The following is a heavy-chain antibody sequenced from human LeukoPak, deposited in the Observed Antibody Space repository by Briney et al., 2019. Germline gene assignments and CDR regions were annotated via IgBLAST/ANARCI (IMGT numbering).Heavy chain of an antibody. CDR3: ARVYNSYYYYMDV. CDR1: GGTFSSYA. CDR2: IIPILGIA. V-gene: IGHV1-69*04. J-gene: IGHJ6*03. Sequence: SVKVSCKASGGTFSSYAISWVRQAPGQGLEWMGRIIPILGIANYAQKFQGRVTITADKSTSTAYMELSSLRSEDTAVYYCARVYNSYYYYMDVWGKGTPVTVSS. D-gene: IGHD1-14*01.